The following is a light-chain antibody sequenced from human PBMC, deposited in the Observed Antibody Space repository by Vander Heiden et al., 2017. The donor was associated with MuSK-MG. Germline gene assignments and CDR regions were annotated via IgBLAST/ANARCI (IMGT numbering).Light chain of an antibody. CDR3: AAWDDSLNGPV. V-gene: IGLV1-44*01. J-gene: IGLJ2*01. CDR1: NSNIGVNT. Sequence: QSVLTQPPPASGTPGQSVTISCSGSNSNIGVNTVNWYPQLPGTAPNLLIYSNTHRPSGVPDRFSGSKSGTSASLAISGLQSEDEADYYCAAWDDSLNGPVFGGGAKLTVL. CDR2: SNT.